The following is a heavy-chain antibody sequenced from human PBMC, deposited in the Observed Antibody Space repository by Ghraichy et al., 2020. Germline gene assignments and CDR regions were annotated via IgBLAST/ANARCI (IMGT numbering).Heavy chain of an antibody. CDR3: ARLCVPAAYFDY. V-gene: IGHV4-34*01. Sequence: SETLSLTCAVYGGSFSGYYWSWIRQPPGKGLEWIGKINHSGSTNYNPSLKSRVTISVDTSKNQFSLKLSSVTAADTAVYYCARLCVPAAYFDYWGQGTLVTVSS. CDR1: GGSFSGYY. CDR2: INHSGST. J-gene: IGHJ4*02. D-gene: IGHD2-2*01.